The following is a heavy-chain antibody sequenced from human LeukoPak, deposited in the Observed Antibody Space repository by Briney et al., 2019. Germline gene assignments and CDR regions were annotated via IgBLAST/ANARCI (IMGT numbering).Heavy chain of an antibody. Sequence: PGGSLRLSCAASGFTFSSYAMSWVRQPPGKGLEWIGEIYHSGSTNYNPSLKSRVTISVDKSKNQFSLKLSSVTAADTAVYYCAREIVVVVAATTHELFDPWGQGTLVTVSS. D-gene: IGHD2-15*01. CDR3: AREIVVVVAATTHELFDP. CDR2: IYHSGST. V-gene: IGHV4-4*02. CDR1: GFTFSSYAM. J-gene: IGHJ5*02.